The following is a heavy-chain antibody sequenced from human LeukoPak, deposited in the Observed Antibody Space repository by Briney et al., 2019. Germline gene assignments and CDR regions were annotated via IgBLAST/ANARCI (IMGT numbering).Heavy chain of an antibody. CDR1: GFAFSNYA. D-gene: IGHD6-13*01. V-gene: IGHV3-30*04. CDR3: ARERIAATGTGWFDP. J-gene: IGHJ5*02. Sequence: GTSLRLSCAASGFAFSNYAIHWVRQAPGKGLEWVAVISSDGVQKYYGDSVRGRFTIFRDNSVNTLYLQMNSLRADDTAAYYCARERIAATGTGWFDPWGQGTLVTVSS. CDR2: ISSDGVQK.